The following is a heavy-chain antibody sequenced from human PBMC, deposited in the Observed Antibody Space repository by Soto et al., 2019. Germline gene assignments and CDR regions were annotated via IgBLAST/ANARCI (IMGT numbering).Heavy chain of an antibody. CDR2: IYYSGST. CDR1: GGSISSYY. V-gene: IGHV4-59*08. D-gene: IGHD6-13*01. Sequence: PSETLSLTCTVSGGSISSYYWSWIRQPPGKGLEWIGYIYYSGSTNYNPSLKSRVTISVDTSKNQFSLKLSSVTAADTAVYYCARRAAAGKPYYYYYMDVWGKGTTVTVSS. CDR3: ARRAAAGKPYYYYYMDV. J-gene: IGHJ6*03.